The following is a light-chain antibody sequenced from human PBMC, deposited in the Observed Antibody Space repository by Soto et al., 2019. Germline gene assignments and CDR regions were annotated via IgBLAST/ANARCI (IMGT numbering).Light chain of an antibody. CDR3: LQLNSYPRT. Sequence: DIQLTQSPSFLSASVGDRVTITCRASQGISSYLAWYQQKPGKAPKLLIYAASTLQSGVPSRFSGSGSGKEFTLPIGSLQPEDFATYYCLQLNSYPRTFGQGTKVDIK. V-gene: IGKV1-9*01. CDR1: QGISSY. CDR2: AAS. J-gene: IGKJ1*01.